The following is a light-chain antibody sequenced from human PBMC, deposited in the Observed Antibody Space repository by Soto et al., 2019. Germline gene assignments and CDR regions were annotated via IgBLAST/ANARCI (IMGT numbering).Light chain of an antibody. Sequence: EIVMTQSPATLSVSPGERATLSCRASQSVSSNLAWYQQKPGQAPRLLIYGASTRATGLPARFSGSGSGTEFTLTISSLQSEDFAVYYCQQYNNWPPLTLGVGTNVEIK. CDR1: QSVSSN. CDR2: GAS. CDR3: QQYNNWPPLT. V-gene: IGKV3-15*01. J-gene: IGKJ4*01.